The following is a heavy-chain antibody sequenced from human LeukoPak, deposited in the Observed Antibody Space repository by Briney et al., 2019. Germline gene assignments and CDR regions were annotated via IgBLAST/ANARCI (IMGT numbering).Heavy chain of an antibody. V-gene: IGHV4-39*01. CDR2: IYYSGST. J-gene: IGHJ3*02. CDR1: GGSISSSSYY. CDR3: ARGPIDAFDI. Sequence: PSETLSLTCTVSGGSISSSSYYWGWIRQPPGKGLEWIGSIYYSGSTYHNPSLKSRVTISVDTSKNQFSLKLSSVTAADTAVYYCARGPIDAFDIWGQGTMVTVSS.